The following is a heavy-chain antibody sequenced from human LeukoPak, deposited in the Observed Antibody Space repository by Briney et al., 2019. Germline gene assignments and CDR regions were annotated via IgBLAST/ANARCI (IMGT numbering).Heavy chain of an antibody. CDR3: ARLGDSSSRLYYFDY. D-gene: IGHD6-6*01. CDR2: FHYSGST. Sequence: SETLSLTCAAYGGSFSSYYWSWIRQPPGKGLEWIGYFHYSGSTNYNPSLKSRVTISVDTSKNQFSLKLSSVTAADTAVYYCARLGDSSSRLYYFDYWGQGTLVTVSS. J-gene: IGHJ4*02. CDR1: GGSFSSYY. V-gene: IGHV4-59*08.